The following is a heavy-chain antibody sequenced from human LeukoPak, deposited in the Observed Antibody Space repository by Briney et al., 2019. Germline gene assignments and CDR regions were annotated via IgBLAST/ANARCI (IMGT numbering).Heavy chain of an antibody. V-gene: IGHV1-8*01. D-gene: IGHD3-10*01. Sequence: ASVKVSCKASGYTFTSYDINWVRQATGQGLEWMGWMNPNSGNTGYAQKFQGRVTMTRNTSISTAYMELSSLRSEDTAVYYCARVGRGMVRGVIIHEIDYWDQGTLVTVSS. CDR1: GYTFTSYD. CDR2: MNPNSGNT. CDR3: ARVGRGMVRGVIIHEIDY. J-gene: IGHJ4*02.